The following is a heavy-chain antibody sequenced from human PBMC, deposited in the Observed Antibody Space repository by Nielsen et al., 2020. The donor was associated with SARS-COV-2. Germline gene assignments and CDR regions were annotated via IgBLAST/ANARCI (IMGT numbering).Heavy chain of an antibody. D-gene: IGHD5-18*01. J-gene: IGHJ6*02. CDR3: ARTGRNMVNYYGMDV. Sequence: GGSLRLSCTASGFTFSDSFMSWIRQAPGKGLEWVSYISGSGSYTNYADSLKGRFTISRDNAKNSLYLQMNSLGAEDTAVYYCARTGRNMVNYYGMDVWGQGTTVTVSS. V-gene: IGHV3-11*03. CDR2: ISGSGSYT. CDR1: GFTFSDSF.